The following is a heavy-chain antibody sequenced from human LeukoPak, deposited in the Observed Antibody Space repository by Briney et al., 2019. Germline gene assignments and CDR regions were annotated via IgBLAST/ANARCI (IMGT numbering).Heavy chain of an antibody. J-gene: IGHJ4*02. Sequence: GGSLRLSCAASGFTFSSYWMSWVRQAPGKGLEWVANIKQDGSEKYYVDSVKGRFTISRDNAKNSLYLQMNNLRDEDTAVYYCARALTDTTLESFDQWGQGTLVAVSS. CDR3: ARALTDTTLESFDQ. D-gene: IGHD1-1*01. CDR2: IKQDGSEK. CDR1: GFTFSSYW. V-gene: IGHV3-7*01.